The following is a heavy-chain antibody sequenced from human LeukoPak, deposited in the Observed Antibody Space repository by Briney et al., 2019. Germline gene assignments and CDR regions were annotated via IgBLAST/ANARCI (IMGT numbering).Heavy chain of an antibody. CDR1: GFTVSNSY. J-gene: IGHJ4*02. V-gene: IGHV3-53*01. Sequence: PGGSLRLSCAASGFTVSNSYMSWVRQAPGKGLEWVSAIYSGGSTQYADSVKGRFTISRDNAKNSLDLQMSSLRADDTAVYYCARGGSSRFDQWGQGTLVTVSS. CDR2: IYSGGST. D-gene: IGHD6-13*01. CDR3: ARGGSSRFDQ.